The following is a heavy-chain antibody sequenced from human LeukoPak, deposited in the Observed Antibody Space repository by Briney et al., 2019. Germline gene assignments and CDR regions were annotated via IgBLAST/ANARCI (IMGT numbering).Heavy chain of an antibody. CDR2: IGTAGDT. J-gene: IGHJ6*02. CDR1: GFTFSSYD. D-gene: IGHD2-8*01. CDR3: TRLTYAYGMDV. V-gene: IGHV3-13*01. Sequence: PGGSLRLSCAASGFTFSSYDMHWVRQATGKGLEWVSAIGTAGDTYYLGSVKGRFTISRENAKNSLYLQMNSLRAEDTAVYYCTRLTYAYGMDVWGQGTTVTVSS.